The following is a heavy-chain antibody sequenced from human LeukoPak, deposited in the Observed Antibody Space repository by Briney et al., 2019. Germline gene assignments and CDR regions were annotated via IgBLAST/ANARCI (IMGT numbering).Heavy chain of an antibody. Sequence: AETLSLTCAVSGYSISSSNYWGWIRQPPGKGLGWIGNIHHIGNTYYNPSLKNRVTISLDTSKNQFSLKLSSVTAADTAVYYCARVLIVVVTEEYDAFDIWGQGTMVTVSS. CDR2: IHHIGNT. D-gene: IGHD2-21*02. CDR3: ARVLIVVVTEEYDAFDI. J-gene: IGHJ3*02. V-gene: IGHV4-38-2*01. CDR1: GYSISSSNY.